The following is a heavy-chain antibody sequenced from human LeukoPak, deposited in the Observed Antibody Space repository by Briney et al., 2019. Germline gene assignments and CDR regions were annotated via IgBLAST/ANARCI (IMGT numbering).Heavy chain of an antibody. CDR1: GFTSSSYS. Sequence: PGGSLRLSCAASGFTSSSYSMNWVRQAPGKGLEWVSSISRSGSYISYADSVEGRFTISRDNAKNSLYLQMNSLRAEDTAVYYCARDIPPPVFYYDSSGYSDYWGQGTLVTVSS. CDR3: ARDIPPPVFYYDSSGYSDY. D-gene: IGHD3-22*01. CDR2: ISRSGSYI. J-gene: IGHJ4*02. V-gene: IGHV3-21*01.